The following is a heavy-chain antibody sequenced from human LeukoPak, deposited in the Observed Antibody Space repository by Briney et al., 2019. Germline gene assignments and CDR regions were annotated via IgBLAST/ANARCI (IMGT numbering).Heavy chain of an antibody. J-gene: IGHJ6*03. Sequence: SETLSLTCAVSGGPISSGNWWSWVRQPPGKGLECIGEISHSGSTNYNPSLKSRVTISLDKSKNQFSLKLTSVTAADTAVYYCARGELYYYYYMDVWGKGTTVTVSS. CDR2: ISHSGST. CDR3: ARGELYYYYYMDV. V-gene: IGHV4-4*02. D-gene: IGHD1-26*01. CDR1: GGPISSGNW.